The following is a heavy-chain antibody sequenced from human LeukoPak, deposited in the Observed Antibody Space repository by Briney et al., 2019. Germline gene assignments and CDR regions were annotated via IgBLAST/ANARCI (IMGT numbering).Heavy chain of an antibody. Sequence: SETLSLTCAVYGGSFSGYYWSWIRQPPGKGLEWIGEINHSGSTNYNPSLKSRVTISVDTSKNQFSPKLSSVTAADTAVYYCARLVQWLVRGRFDYWGQGTLVTVSS. CDR1: GGSFSGYY. D-gene: IGHD6-19*01. CDR2: INHSGST. CDR3: ARLVQWLVRGRFDY. V-gene: IGHV4-34*01. J-gene: IGHJ4*02.